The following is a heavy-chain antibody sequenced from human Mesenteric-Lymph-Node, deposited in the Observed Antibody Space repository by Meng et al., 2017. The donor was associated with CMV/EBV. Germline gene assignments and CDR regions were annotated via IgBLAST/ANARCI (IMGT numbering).Heavy chain of an antibody. V-gene: IGHV1-46*01. CDR1: GYTFTSYY. CDR3: ARGAGSIAAANYLYYGMDV. CDR2: INPSGGST. Sequence: ASVKVSCKASGYTFTSYYMHWVRQAPGQGLEWMGIINPSGGSTSYAQKFQGRVTMTRDTSISTAYMELSRLRSDDTAVYYCARGAGSIAAANYLYYGMDVWGQGTTVTVSS. J-gene: IGHJ6*02. D-gene: IGHD6-13*01.